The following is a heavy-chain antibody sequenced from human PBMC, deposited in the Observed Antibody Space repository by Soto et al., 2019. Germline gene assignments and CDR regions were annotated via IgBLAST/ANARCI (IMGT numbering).Heavy chain of an antibody. CDR2: ITSFNGNT. J-gene: IGHJ5*02. CDR3: ARDSRLWVGELVDP. V-gene: IGHV1-18*01. D-gene: IGHD3-10*01. CDR1: GYTFTSYG. Sequence: QVQLVQSGAEVRKPGASVKVSCKASGYTFTSYGISWVRQAPGQGLEWMGWITSFNGNTNYAQKFQGRVTMTTDTATTTATMEQCGLRADATAVYYCARDSRLWVGELVDPGGQGTLVTVSS.